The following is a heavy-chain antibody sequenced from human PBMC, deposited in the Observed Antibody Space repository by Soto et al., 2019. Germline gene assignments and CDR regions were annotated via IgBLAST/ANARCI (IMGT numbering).Heavy chain of an antibody. J-gene: IGHJ3*02. CDR1: GFTFHSCD. CDR2: ISSDGSKK. V-gene: IGHV3-30*18. CDR3: AKSLGWFFADGFDI. D-gene: IGHD6-19*01. Sequence: QAHLVESGGGVVQPGTSLRLSCAGSGFTFHSCDMQWVRQAPGKGLEWVAVISSDGSKKHYGDPVQGRFSISRDNSNNTLYLQMSSLTTEDTAVYYCAKSLGWFFADGFDIWGPGTMVTVSS.